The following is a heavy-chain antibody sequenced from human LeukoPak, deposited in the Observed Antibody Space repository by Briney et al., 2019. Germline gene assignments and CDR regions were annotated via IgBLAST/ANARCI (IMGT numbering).Heavy chain of an antibody. Sequence: SETLSLTCTVSGGSISSYYWSWIRQPAGKGLEWIGRIYTSGSPNYNPSLKSRVTMSVDTSKNQFSLKLSSVTAADTAVYYCAREIVVVVAATNWFDPWGQGTLVTVSS. CDR2: IYTSGSP. J-gene: IGHJ5*02. CDR1: GGSISSYY. D-gene: IGHD2-15*01. CDR3: AREIVVVVAATNWFDP. V-gene: IGHV4-4*07.